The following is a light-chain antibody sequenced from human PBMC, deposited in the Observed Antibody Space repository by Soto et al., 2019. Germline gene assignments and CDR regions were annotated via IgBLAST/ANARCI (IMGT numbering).Light chain of an antibody. CDR3: QQRSKLPRT. J-gene: IGKJ4*01. CDR2: GAS. Sequence: EILLTQSPATLSLSPGERATLSCRASQSVGDYLAGYQQRPGQAPRILIYGASKRSTGIPARFSASASETDFTLIISRLEPDAFSVYFCQQRSKLPRTFGGAT. V-gene: IGKV3-11*01. CDR1: QSVGDY.